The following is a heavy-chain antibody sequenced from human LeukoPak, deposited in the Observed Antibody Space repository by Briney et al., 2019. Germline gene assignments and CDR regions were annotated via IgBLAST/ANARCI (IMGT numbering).Heavy chain of an antibody. J-gene: IGHJ5*02. V-gene: IGHV4-4*02. CDR3: ARSIAAYDWFDP. Sequence: SETLSLTCAVSGGSISSSNWWSWVRQPPGKGLEWIGEIYHSGSTNYNPSLKSRVTISVDKSKKQFSLKLSSVTAADTAVYYCARSIAAYDWFDPWGQGTLVTVSS. CDR2: IYHSGST. CDR1: GGSISSSNW. D-gene: IGHD6-6*01.